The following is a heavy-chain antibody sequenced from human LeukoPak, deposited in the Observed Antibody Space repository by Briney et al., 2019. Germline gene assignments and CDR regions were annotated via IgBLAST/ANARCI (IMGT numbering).Heavy chain of an antibody. V-gene: IGHV5-51*01. J-gene: IGHJ4*02. D-gene: IGHD3-9*01. CDR1: VYSCTSYC. CDR3: ARPSYYDILTGPAHPPDC. CDR2: RYPGASDT. Sequence: GEPLKISCKASVYSCTSYCVGCVRQTPGRGLEWMGIRYPGASDTRYSPSLQGQVTISADKSISTAYLEWSSLEASDTAMYYCARPSYYDILTGPAHPPDCWGQGTLVTVSS.